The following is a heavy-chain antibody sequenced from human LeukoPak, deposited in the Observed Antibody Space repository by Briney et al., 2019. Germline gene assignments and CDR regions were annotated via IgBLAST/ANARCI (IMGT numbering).Heavy chain of an antibody. CDR1: GYTFTSYD. V-gene: IGHV1-8*01. CDR3: ARDFHPRITMIGYPGAFDI. CDR2: MNPNSGNT. D-gene: IGHD3-22*01. Sequence: ASVKVSCKASGYTFTSYDINWVRQATGQGLEWMGWMNPNSGNTGYAQKFQGRVTMTRNTSISTAYMELSSLRSEDTAVYYCARDFHPRITMIGYPGAFDIWGQGTMVTVSS. J-gene: IGHJ3*02.